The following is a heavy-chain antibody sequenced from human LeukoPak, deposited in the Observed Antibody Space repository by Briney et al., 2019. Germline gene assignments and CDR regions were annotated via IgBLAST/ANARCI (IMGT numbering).Heavy chain of an antibody. V-gene: IGHV1-18*04. CDR2: ISAYNGNT. CDR3: ARRDGSGWYV. CDR1: GYTFTGYY. J-gene: IGHJ4*02. Sequence: ASVKVSCKASGYTFTGYYMHWVRQAPGQGLEWMGWISAYNGNTNYAQKLQGRVTMTTDTSTSTAYMELRSLRSDDTAVYYCARRDGSGWYVWGQGTLVTVSS. D-gene: IGHD6-19*01.